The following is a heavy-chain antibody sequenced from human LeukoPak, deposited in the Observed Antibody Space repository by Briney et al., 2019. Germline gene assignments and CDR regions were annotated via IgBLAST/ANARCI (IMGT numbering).Heavy chain of an antibody. Sequence: ASETLSLTCTVSGGSVSSYYWSWVRQPPGKGLEWIGYIYYSGSTNYNPSLKSRVTISVDTSKNQFSLKLSSVTAADTAVYHCARDNWNYGSSMDVWGQGTTVTVSS. J-gene: IGHJ6*02. V-gene: IGHV4-59*02. CDR2: IYYSGST. CDR1: GGSVSSYY. D-gene: IGHD1-7*01. CDR3: ARDNWNYGSSMDV.